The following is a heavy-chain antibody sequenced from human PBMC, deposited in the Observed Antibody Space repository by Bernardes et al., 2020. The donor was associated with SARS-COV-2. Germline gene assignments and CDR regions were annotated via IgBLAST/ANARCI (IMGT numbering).Heavy chain of an antibody. D-gene: IGHD5-12*01. CDR1: GDSMSSKSFY. V-gene: IGHV4-39*01. CDR2: ISYSGST. CDR3: ARLYSGSHYYCDH. Sequence: SETLSLTCTVSGDSMSSKSFYWGWLHQPPGKRLEWIASISYSGSTYYNPSLKSRLTISADTSKNQFSLKLTSVTAADTAVYYCARLYSGSHYYCDHWGQGSLVTVSS. J-gene: IGHJ4*02.